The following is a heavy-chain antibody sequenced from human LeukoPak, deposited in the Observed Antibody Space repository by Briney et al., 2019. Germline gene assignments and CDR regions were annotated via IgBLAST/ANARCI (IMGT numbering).Heavy chain of an antibody. CDR3: ATDLIGSGYDLPVGY. CDR1: GYTLTELS. D-gene: IGHD5-12*01. CDR2: FDPEDVET. J-gene: IGHJ4*02. Sequence: ASAKVSCKVSGYTLTELSMHWVRQAPGKGLEWMGGFDPEDVETIYAQKFQGRVTMTEDTSADTAYMELSSLRSEDTAVYYCATDLIGSGYDLPVGYWGQGTLVTVSS. V-gene: IGHV1-24*01.